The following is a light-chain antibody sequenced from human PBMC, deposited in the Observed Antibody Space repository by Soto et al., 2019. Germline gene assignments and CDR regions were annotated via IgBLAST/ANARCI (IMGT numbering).Light chain of an antibody. V-gene: IGKV1-5*03. J-gene: IGKJ1*01. CDR3: QHYNSYSEA. Sequence: DIQMTQSPSTLSGSVGDRVTITCRASQTISSWLDWYQQKPGKAPKLLIYQASTLKSGVPSRFSGSGSGTDFTLTISSLQPDDFATYYCQHYNSYSEAFGQGTKVELK. CDR1: QTISSW. CDR2: QAS.